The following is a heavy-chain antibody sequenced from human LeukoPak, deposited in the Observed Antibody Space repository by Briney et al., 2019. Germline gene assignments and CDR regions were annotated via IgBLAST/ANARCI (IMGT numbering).Heavy chain of an antibody. J-gene: IGHJ4*02. CDR3: ARVLRSEGVDY. V-gene: IGHV3-30-3*01. CDR1: GFTFSSYA. CDR2: ISYDGSNK. Sequence: GRSLRLSCAASGFTFSSYAVHWVRQAPGKGLEWVAVISYDGSNKYYADSVKGRFTISRDNSKNTLYLQMNSLRAEDTAVYYCARVLRSEGVDYWGQGTLVTVSS.